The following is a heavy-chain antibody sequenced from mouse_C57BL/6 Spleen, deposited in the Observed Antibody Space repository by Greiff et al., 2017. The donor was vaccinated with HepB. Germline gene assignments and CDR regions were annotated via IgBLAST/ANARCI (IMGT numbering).Heavy chain of an antibody. CDR2: INPNNGGT. V-gene: IGHV1-18*01. CDR3: ARRNGYSNFTYWYFDV. J-gene: IGHJ1*03. Sequence: EVQLQQSGPELVKPGASVKIPCKASGYTFTDYNMDWVKQSHGKSLEWIGDINPNNGGTIYNQKFKGKATLTVDKSSSTAYMELRSLTSEDTAVYYCARRNGYSNFTYWYFDVWGTGTTVTVSS. D-gene: IGHD2-5*01. CDR1: GYTFTDYN.